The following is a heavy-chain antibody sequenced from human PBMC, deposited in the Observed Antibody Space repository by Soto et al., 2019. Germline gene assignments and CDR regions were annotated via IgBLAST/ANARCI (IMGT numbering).Heavy chain of an antibody. CDR3: VRDRYSYGSEGDK. CDR1: GYSISNGYY. Sequence: SETLSLTCTVSGYSISNGYYWGWIRQSPEKGLEWIGTIYHSGTTYSNPSLKSRVIMSIDTSNNQFSLNLKSVTAADTAVYYLVRDRYSYGSEGDKWGEGTLGAVSS. CDR2: IYHSGTT. D-gene: IGHD5-18*01. V-gene: IGHV4-38-2*02. J-gene: IGHJ4*02.